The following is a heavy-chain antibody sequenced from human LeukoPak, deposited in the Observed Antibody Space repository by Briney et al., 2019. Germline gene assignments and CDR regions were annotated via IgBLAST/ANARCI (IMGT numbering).Heavy chain of an antibody. V-gene: IGHV1-46*01. CDR1: GYIFTSYD. D-gene: IGHD1-26*01. CDR2: INPSGGST. CDR3: ATVGAGLGFDY. J-gene: IGHJ4*02. Sequence: ASVKVSCKASGYIFTSYDIHWLRQAPGQGLEWMGIINPSGGSTSYAQKFQGRVTMTRDTFTSTVYMELSSLRFEDTAVYYCATVGAGLGFDYWGQGTLVTVSS.